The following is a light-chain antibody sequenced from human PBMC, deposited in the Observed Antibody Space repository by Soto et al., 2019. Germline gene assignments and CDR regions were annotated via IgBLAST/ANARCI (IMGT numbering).Light chain of an antibody. Sequence: EIVLTQSPGTLSLSPGERATLLCRASQSVSSSYFAWYQQKPGQAPRLLIYGASSRATGIPDRFSGSGSGTDYTLTISRLEPEDFAVYFYQQYGSSPQTFGQGTKLEIK. CDR2: GAS. CDR1: QSVSSSY. CDR3: QQYGSSPQT. V-gene: IGKV3-20*01. J-gene: IGKJ2*01.